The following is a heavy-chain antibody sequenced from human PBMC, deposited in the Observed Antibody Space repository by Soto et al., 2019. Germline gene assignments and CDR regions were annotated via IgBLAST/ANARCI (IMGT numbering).Heavy chain of an antibody. J-gene: IGHJ4*02. Sequence: PGGSLRLSCSASGFTFSSYSMNWVRQAPGKGLEWVSYISSSSSTIYYADSVKGRFTISRDNAKNSLYLQMNSLRDEDTAVYYCARADIGSTVTTVGFDYWGQGTLVTVS. D-gene: IGHD4-17*01. V-gene: IGHV3-48*02. CDR2: ISSSSSTI. CDR3: ARADIGSTVTTVGFDY. CDR1: GFTFSSYS.